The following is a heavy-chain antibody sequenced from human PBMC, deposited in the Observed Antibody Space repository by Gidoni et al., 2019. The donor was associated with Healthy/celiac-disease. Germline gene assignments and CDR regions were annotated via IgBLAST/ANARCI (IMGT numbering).Heavy chain of an antibody. J-gene: IGHJ5*02. V-gene: IGHV4-59*01. Sequence: GGSISSYYWSWIRQPPWKGLEWIGYIYYSGSTDYNPALKSRVTISVDTSKNQFSLKLSSVTAADTAVYDCASARGSRTWFDPWGQGTLVTVSS. CDR2: IYYSGST. CDR3: ASARGSRTWFDP. CDR1: GGSISSYY.